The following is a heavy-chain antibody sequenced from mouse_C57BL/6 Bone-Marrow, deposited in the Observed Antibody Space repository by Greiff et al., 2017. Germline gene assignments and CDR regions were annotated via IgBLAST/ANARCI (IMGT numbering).Heavy chain of an antibody. Sequence: QVQLQQSGAELVKPGASVKLSCKASGYTFTEYTIHWVKQRPGQGLEWIGWFYPGSGSIKYNEKFKDKVTLTAHKTSSTVYMELSRLTSEDSAVSFCARHAANDGQEAMDYWGQGTSVTVSS. CDR2: FYPGSGSI. J-gene: IGHJ4*01. CDR3: ARHAANDGQEAMDY. D-gene: IGHD2-3*01. CDR1: GYTFTEYT. V-gene: IGHV1-62-2*01.